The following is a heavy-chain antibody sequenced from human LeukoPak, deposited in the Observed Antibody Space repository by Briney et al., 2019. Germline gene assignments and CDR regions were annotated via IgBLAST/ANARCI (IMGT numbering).Heavy chain of an antibody. V-gene: IGHV3-15*01. CDR2: IKSKTGGGTT. Sequence: GGSLRLSCAASGFTFSNAWMSWVRQAPGKGLEWVGRIKSKTGGGTTDYAAPVKGRFTISRDDSKNTLYLQMNRLKTEDTAVYYCTTAVAAAGRYYYYYGMDVWGKGTTVTVSS. J-gene: IGHJ6*04. CDR3: TTAVAAAGRYYYYYGMDV. D-gene: IGHD6-13*01. CDR1: GFTFSNAW.